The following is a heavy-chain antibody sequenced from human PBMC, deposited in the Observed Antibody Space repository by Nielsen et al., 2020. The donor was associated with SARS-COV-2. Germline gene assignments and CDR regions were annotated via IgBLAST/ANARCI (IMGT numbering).Heavy chain of an antibody. CDR2: IIPNSGNT. J-gene: IGHJ4*02. Sequence: ASVKVSCKASGYPFTSYGISWVRQAPGQGLEWVGWIIPNSGNTGYAQKFQDRVTMTRDSSISTAYMELSSLRSDDTAVYYCARVLGGYAYGYPDYWGQGTLLTVSS. CDR1: GYPFTSYG. V-gene: IGHV1-8*02. CDR3: ARVLGGYAYGYPDY. D-gene: IGHD5-18*01.